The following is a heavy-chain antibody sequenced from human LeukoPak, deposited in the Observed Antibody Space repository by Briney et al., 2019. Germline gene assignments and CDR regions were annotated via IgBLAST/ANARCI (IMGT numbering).Heavy chain of an antibody. CDR3: ARGVGGAAQGFDY. Sequence: SETLSVTCSVSGGSISSYYWSWIRQPAGKGLEWIGRIYISGSTDYNPSLKSRVTMSLDTSKDQFSLKLSSVTAADTAVYYCARGVGGAAQGFDYWGQGTLVTVSS. CDR1: GGSISSYY. V-gene: IGHV4-4*07. J-gene: IGHJ4*02. CDR2: IYISGST. D-gene: IGHD2-21*01.